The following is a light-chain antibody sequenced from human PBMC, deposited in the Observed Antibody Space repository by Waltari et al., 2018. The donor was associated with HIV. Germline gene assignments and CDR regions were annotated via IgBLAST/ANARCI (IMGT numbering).Light chain of an antibody. Sequence: EIVMTQSPATLSVSPGERATLSCRASQSVRSNLAWYQQRPGQAPRLLISGASTRATGVPARLSGSGSGTDFTLTISSLQSEDFAVYYCQQYDNWPPITFGQGTRLEIK. CDR2: GAS. CDR1: QSVRSN. CDR3: QQYDNWPPIT. V-gene: IGKV3-15*01. J-gene: IGKJ5*01.